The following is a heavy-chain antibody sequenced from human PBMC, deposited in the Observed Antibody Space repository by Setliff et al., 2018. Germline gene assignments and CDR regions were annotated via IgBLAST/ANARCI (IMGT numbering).Heavy chain of an antibody. CDR2: INHSGST. CDR3: ARVFKVDCAGDGCDCYGARCYYFYMDV. Sequence: SETLSLTCAVYGGSFSNYYWSWIRQPPGTGLEWIGEINHSGSTNYNPSLESRVTISVDTSKNQFSLRLSSVAAADTSVYYCARVFKVDCAGDGCDCYGARCYYFYMDVWGKGTTVTVSS. J-gene: IGHJ6*03. CDR1: GGSFSNYY. D-gene: IGHD2-21*01. V-gene: IGHV4-34*01.